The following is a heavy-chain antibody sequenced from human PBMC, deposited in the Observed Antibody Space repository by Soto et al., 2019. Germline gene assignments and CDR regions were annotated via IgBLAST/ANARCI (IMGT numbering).Heavy chain of an antibody. V-gene: IGHV1-69*13. CDR1: GGTFSSYA. J-gene: IGHJ5*02. CDR3: ARVRLAAAGRGPYNWFDP. Sequence: SVKVSCKASGGTFSSYAISWLRQAPGQGLEWMGGIIPIFGTATYAQKFQGRVTITADESTSTAYMELSSLRSEDTAVYYCARVRLAAAGRGPYNWFDPWGQGTLVTVSS. D-gene: IGHD6-13*01. CDR2: IIPIFGTA.